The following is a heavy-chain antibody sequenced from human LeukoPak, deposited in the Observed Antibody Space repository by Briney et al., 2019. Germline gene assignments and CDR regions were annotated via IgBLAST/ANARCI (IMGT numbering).Heavy chain of an antibody. CDR2: IYTSGST. CDR1: GGSISSGSYY. J-gene: IGHJ2*01. Sequence: SETLSLTCTVSGGSISSGSYYWSWIRQPAGKGLEWIGRIYTSGSTNYNPSLKSRVTISVDTSKNQFSLKLSSVTATDTAVYYCARWGEVYWYFDLWGRGTLVTVSS. D-gene: IGHD3-16*01. CDR3: ARWGEVYWYFDL. V-gene: IGHV4-61*02.